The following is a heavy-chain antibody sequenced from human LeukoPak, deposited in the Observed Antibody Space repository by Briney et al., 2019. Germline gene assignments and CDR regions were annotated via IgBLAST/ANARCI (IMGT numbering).Heavy chain of an antibody. J-gene: IGHJ5*02. V-gene: IGHV3-30*02. D-gene: IGHD6-13*01. Sequence: GGSLRLSCAASGFTFRDFGMHWVRRAPGKGLEWVAFTRNDGSKDYYPDSVKGRFTISRDNSRTTLYLQMHSLRIEDTAVYYCVKGGSSSHNWFDPWGQGILVTVSS. CDR2: TRNDGSKD. CDR3: VKGGSSSHNWFDP. CDR1: GFTFRDFG.